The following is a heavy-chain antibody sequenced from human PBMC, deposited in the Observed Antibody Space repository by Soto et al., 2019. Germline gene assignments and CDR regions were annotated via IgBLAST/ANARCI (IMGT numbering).Heavy chain of an antibody. Sequence: QVHLVQSGAEVKKPGSSVKVSCKTAGGTFSDSAINWLRQTPGQGLEWMGGLVPMFRTANYAPGVQGRVSITADESTSSVFMELSSLTFEDTAVYYCARGLGGSYFPFDFWGQGTLVTVSS. CDR3: ARGLGGSYFPFDF. V-gene: IGHV1-69*12. D-gene: IGHD3-10*01. CDR2: LVPMFRTA. J-gene: IGHJ4*02. CDR1: GGTFSDSA.